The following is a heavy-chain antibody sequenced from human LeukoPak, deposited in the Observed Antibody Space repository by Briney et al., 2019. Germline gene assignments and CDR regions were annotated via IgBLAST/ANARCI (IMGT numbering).Heavy chain of an antibody. CDR1: GYTFTGYY. J-gene: IGHJ4*02. V-gene: IGHV1-2*02. CDR3: ARDAYGTSCYDY. D-gene: IGHD2-2*01. CDR2: INPNSGGT. Sequence: ASVKVSCKASGYTFTGYYKHWVRQAPGQGLEWMGWINPNSGGTNYAQKFQGRVTMTRDTSISTAYMELSRLRSDDTAVYYCARDAYGTSCYDYWGQGTLVTVSS.